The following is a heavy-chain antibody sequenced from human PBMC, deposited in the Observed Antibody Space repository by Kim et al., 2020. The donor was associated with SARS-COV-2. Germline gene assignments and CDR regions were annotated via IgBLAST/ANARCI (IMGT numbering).Heavy chain of an antibody. CDR2: T. CDR3: ARRAANWFDT. Sequence: TNLNPNLKSRITMSVDTSKKQFSLNQTSVTAADTAVYYCARRAANWFDTWGQGTLVTVSS. V-gene: IGHV4-34*10. J-gene: IGHJ5*02.